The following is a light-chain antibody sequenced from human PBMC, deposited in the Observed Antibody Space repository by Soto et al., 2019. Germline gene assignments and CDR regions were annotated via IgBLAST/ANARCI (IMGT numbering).Light chain of an antibody. CDR1: QSISSY. Sequence: DIQMTQSPSSLSASVGDRVTSTCRASQSISSYLNWYQQKPGKAPKLLIYAASSLQSGVPSRFSGSGSGTDFTLTISSLQSEDFALYYCQQYNDWPLTFGQGTKVDI. CDR2: AAS. J-gene: IGKJ1*01. CDR3: QQYNDWPLT. V-gene: IGKV1-39*01.